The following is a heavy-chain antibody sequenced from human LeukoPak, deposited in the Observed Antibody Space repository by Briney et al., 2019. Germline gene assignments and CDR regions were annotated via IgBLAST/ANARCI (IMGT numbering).Heavy chain of an antibody. CDR1: GDSISSRSYY. CDR3: ARQSTDGGNPIDF. D-gene: IGHD4-23*01. V-gene: IGHV4-39*01. J-gene: IGHJ4*02. Sequence: KTSETLSLTCTVSGDSISSRSYYWGWIRQPPGKGLEWIGGILDSGSTYYNPSLESRVTISADTSNSQFSLKLSSVTAPDTAVYYCARQSTDGGNPIDFWGQGTLVTVSS. CDR2: ILDSGST.